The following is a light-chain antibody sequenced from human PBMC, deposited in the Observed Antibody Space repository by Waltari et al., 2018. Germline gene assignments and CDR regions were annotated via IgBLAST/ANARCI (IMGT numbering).Light chain of an antibody. CDR1: QSINSY. J-gene: IGKJ1*01. CDR3: QQSYTTPWT. Sequence: DIQMTQSTSPLSASVGDRVTITCRASQSINSYLTWYQQKPGKAPNLLIYAASILQSGVPSRFSGSGSGTDFTLTISSLQPEDFATYYCQQSYTTPWTFGQGTKVEIK. V-gene: IGKV1-39*01. CDR2: AAS.